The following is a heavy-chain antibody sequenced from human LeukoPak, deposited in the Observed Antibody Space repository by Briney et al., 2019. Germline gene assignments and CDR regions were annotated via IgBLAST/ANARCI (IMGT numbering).Heavy chain of an antibody. CDR2: INQDGSGE. J-gene: IGHJ4*02. D-gene: IGHD2-2*01. CDR3: ARAGPYQLPPRPVDY. CDR1: GLTFSSYW. V-gene: IGHV3-7*01. Sequence: GGSLRLSCAASGLTFSSYWMSWVRQAPGKRLEWVANINQDGSGEYYVDSVKGRFTISRDSAKNSLYLQMNSLRAEDTAVYYCARAGPYQLPPRPVDYWGQGTLVTVSS.